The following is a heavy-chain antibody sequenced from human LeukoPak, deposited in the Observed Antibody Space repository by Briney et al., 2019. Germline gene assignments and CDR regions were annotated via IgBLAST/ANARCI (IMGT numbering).Heavy chain of an antibody. D-gene: IGHD6-19*01. J-gene: IGHJ4*02. CDR1: GGSISSGGYP. V-gene: IGHV4-30-2*01. Sequence: PSETLSPTCAVSGGSISSGGYPWSWIRQPPGKGLEWIGYIYHSGSTYYNPSLKSRVTISVDRSKNQFSLKLSSVTAADTAVYYCASVIAVAGRDYFDYWGQGTLVTVSS. CDR2: IYHSGST. CDR3: ASVIAVAGRDYFDY.